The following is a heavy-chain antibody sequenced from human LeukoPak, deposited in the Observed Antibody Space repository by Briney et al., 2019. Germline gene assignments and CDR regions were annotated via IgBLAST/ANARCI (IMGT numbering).Heavy chain of an antibody. CDR2: IYDVGTE. CDR1: GFSVSNNY. V-gene: IGHV3-53*01. Sequence: GGSLRLSCAASGFSVSNNYLSWVRQARGKGLEWVSFIYDVGTEVYADSVKGRFTISRDSSKNTLYLQMDSLRADDTATYYCARWLCTGASCYYDYWGQGTLVTVSS. D-gene: IGHD2-8*02. CDR3: ARWLCTGASCYYDY. J-gene: IGHJ4*02.